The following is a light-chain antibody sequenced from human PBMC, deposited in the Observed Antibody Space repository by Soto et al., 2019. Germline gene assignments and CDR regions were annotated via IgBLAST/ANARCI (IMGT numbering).Light chain of an antibody. J-gene: IGKJ1*01. V-gene: IGKV3-15*01. CDR2: GAS. Sequence: EIVMTQSPATLSVSPGERATLSFRASQSVSSNLAWYQQKPGQAPRLLIYGASTRATGIPARFSGSGSGTEFTLTISSLQSEDFAVYDCQQYNNWPPAFGHGTKVDIK. CDR3: QQYNNWPPA. CDR1: QSVSSN.